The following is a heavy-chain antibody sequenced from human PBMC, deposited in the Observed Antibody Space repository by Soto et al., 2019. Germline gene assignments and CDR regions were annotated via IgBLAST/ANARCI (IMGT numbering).Heavy chain of an antibody. CDR2: TYYRSKWYN. CDR3: ARDRTVIAYDALDV. D-gene: IGHD2-15*01. J-gene: IGHJ3*01. Sequence: SQTLSLTWAISWDSVSSNSAAWNWIRQSPSRGLEWLGRTYYRSKWYNDYAVSVKSRITINPDTSKNQFSLQLNAVTPEDTAVYYCARDRTVIAYDALDVWGQGIRVTLSS. V-gene: IGHV6-1*01. CDR1: WDSVSSNSAA.